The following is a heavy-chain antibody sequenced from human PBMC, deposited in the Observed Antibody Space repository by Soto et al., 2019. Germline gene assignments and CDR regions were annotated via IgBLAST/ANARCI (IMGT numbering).Heavy chain of an antibody. Sequence: SETLSLTCAVYGGSFSGYYWSWIRQPPGKGLEWIGEINHSGSTNYNPSLKSRVTISVDTSKNQFSLKLSSVTAADTAVYYCARAPRSLYGMDVWGQGTTVTVSS. CDR2: INHSGST. V-gene: IGHV4-34*01. CDR3: ARAPRSLYGMDV. CDR1: GGSFSGYY. J-gene: IGHJ6*02.